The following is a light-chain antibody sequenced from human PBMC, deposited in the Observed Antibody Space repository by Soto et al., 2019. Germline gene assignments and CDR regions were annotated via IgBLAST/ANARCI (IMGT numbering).Light chain of an antibody. J-gene: IGLJ2*01. V-gene: IGLV2-23*03. CDR2: EGS. Sequence: QSALTQPASVSGSPDQSITISCTATSSDFGIYDLVSWYQQHPGKAPKVIIFEGSKRPSGVSNRFSGSTSGNTASLTISGLQAEDEADYHCCSYAGNRTFVFGGGTKLTVL. CDR3: CSYAGNRTFV. CDR1: SSDFGIYDL.